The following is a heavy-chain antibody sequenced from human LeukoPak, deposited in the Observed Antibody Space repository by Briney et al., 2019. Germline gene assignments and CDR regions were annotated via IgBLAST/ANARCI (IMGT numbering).Heavy chain of an antibody. CDR2: IRQDGSEK. Sequence: PGRSLRLSCAASGFTFSSYWMSWVRQAPGKGLEWVANIRQDGSEKYCVDSVKGRFTISKGNTKNSLYLQMNSLRAEDTAVYYCARGLAVAGAFDIWGQGTMVTVSS. D-gene: IGHD6-19*01. CDR3: ARGLAVAGAFDI. J-gene: IGHJ3*02. CDR1: GFTFSSYW. V-gene: IGHV3-7*05.